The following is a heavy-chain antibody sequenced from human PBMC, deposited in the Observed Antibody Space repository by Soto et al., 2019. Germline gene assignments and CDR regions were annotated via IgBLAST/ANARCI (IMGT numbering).Heavy chain of an antibody. CDR3: ARYVSSSPAGWFDP. Sequence: QITLKESGPTLVKPTQTLTLTCTFSGLSLSTSGEAVGWIRQPPGKALEWLALIYWDDDKRYNPTLKNRLTITKVTSKDPVVLALTTVDHVDTATYYCARYVSSSPAGWFDPWGQGILVTVSS. J-gene: IGHJ5*02. CDR1: GLSLSTSGEA. CDR2: IYWDDDK. D-gene: IGHD3-10*01. V-gene: IGHV2-5*02.